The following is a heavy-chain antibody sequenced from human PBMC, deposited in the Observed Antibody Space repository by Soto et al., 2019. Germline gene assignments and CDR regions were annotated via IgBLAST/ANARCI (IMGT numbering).Heavy chain of an antibody. J-gene: IGHJ4*02. CDR1: GYDFTTYG. D-gene: IGHD1-1*01. CDR3: ARGRYGDY. Sequence: QVHLVQSGAEVKKPGASVKVSCKGSGYDFTTYGITWLQQAPGQGIEWRAWISAHNGNTDYAQKLQGRVTVTRDTSTSTAYMELRSLRSDDTAVYYCARGRYGDYWGQGALVTVSS. CDR2: ISAHNGNT. V-gene: IGHV1-18*01.